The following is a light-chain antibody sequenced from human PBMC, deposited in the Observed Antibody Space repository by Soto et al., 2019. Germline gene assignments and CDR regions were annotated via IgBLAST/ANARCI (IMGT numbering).Light chain of an antibody. Sequence: EVVMTQSPATLSVSPGERATLSCRASQSVSSSLAWYQQKPGQAPRLLVYGASTRATGVPARFSGSGSGTEITLTISSLKSEDFAVYFCQQYKNWPPITFGQGTRLEIK. CDR2: GAS. CDR3: QQYKNWPPIT. J-gene: IGKJ5*01. CDR1: QSVSSS. V-gene: IGKV3-15*01.